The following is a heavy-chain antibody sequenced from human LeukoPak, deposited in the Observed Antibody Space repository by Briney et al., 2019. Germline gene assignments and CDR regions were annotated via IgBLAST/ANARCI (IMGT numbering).Heavy chain of an antibody. CDR2: FRGSGGLT. D-gene: IGHD3-3*01. CDR3: AKEFLSGYRLTYFDY. V-gene: IGHV3-23*01. CDR1: VLTFSIYS. J-gene: IGHJ4*02. Sequence: GPSLRLSCAASVLTFSIYSMSWVRQAPGKGLEWGSAFRGSGGLTHYADSVKGRFTMSRENSKNTVYLRMNSLRVEDTAVYYCAKEFLSGYRLTYFDYWGQGTLVTVSS.